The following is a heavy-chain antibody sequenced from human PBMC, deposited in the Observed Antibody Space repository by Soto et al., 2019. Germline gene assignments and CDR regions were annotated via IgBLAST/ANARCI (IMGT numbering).Heavy chain of an antibody. CDR3: AKGQGRGVLARWGGRYFDD. D-gene: IGHD3-10*01. CDR1: GFTFSSYA. Sequence: GGSLRLSCAASGFTFSSYAMSWVRQAPGKGLEWVSAISGSGGSTYYADSVKGRFTISRDNSKNTLYLQMNSLRAEDTAGYYWAKGQGRGVLARWGGRYFDDLGQGTLGTGSS. J-gene: IGHJ4*02. V-gene: IGHV3-23*01. CDR2: ISGSGGST.